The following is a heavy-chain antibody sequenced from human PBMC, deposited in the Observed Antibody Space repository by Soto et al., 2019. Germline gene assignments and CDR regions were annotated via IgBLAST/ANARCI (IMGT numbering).Heavy chain of an antibody. Sequence: LRLSCVASGFTFDDYAMHWVRQAPGKGLEWVSGISWNSASIGYADSVKGRFTISRDNAKNSLYLQMNSLTAEDTALYYCAKRRSTSWGMDVWGQGTTVTVSS. V-gene: IGHV3-9*01. D-gene: IGHD2-2*01. J-gene: IGHJ6*02. CDR2: ISWNSASI. CDR1: GFTFDDYA. CDR3: AKRRSTSWGMDV.